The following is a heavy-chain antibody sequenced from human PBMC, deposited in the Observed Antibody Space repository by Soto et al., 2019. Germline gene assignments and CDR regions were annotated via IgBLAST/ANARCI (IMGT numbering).Heavy chain of an antibody. J-gene: IGHJ4*02. Sequence: GGSLRLSCTTSGTIFSGYGMHWVRQAPGKGLEWVALIRSDGSNIQYADSVEGRFTISRDNSRKILYLQMDSLRADDTAVYYCARDGVGATTYFGYLDYWGQGAPVTVSS. D-gene: IGHD1-26*01. CDR3: ARDGVGATTYFGYLDY. CDR1: GTIFSGYG. V-gene: IGHV3-30*02. CDR2: IRSDGSNI.